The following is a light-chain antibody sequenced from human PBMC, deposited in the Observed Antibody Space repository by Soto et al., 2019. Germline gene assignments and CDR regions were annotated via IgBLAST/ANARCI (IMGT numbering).Light chain of an antibody. J-gene: IGKJ1*01. CDR3: QLYGSSP. Sequence: EIVLTQSPGTLSLSPGERATLSCRASQSVSSSYLAWYQQKPGQAPRLLIYGASSRATGIPDRFSGSGSGTDFTLTIIRLEPEDFAVYYCQLYGSSPLGQGTKAEIK. CDR1: QSVSSSY. CDR2: GAS. V-gene: IGKV3-20*01.